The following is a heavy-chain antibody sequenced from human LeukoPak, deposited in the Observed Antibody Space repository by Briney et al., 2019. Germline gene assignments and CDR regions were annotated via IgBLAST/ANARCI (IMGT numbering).Heavy chain of an antibody. Sequence: SKTLSLTCTVSGASISSGPYYWSWIRQPPGKGLEWIGYIYYSGSTNYNPSLKSRVTISVDTSKNQFSLKLSSVTAADTAVYYCARVNRGYYDARLFDYWGQGTLVTVSS. CDR3: ARVNRGYYDARLFDY. V-gene: IGHV4-61*01. CDR1: GASISSGPYY. CDR2: IYYSGST. D-gene: IGHD3-22*01. J-gene: IGHJ4*02.